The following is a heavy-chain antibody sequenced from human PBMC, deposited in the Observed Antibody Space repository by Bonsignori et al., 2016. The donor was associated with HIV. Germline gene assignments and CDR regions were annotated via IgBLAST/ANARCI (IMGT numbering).Heavy chain of an antibody. D-gene: IGHD4-17*01. J-gene: IGHJ1*01. V-gene: IGHV4-34*01. CDR3: ARGPSDYGDYVAFQH. Sequence: WIRQPPGKGLEWIGEINHSGSTNYTPSLKSRVTVSVDTSKNQFSLKVNSVTAADTAVYYCARGPSDYGDYVAFQHWGQGTLVTVSS. CDR2: INHSGST.